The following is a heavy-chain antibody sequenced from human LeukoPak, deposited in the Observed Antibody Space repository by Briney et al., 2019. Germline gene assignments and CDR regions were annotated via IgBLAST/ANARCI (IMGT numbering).Heavy chain of an antibody. J-gene: IGHJ3*02. CDR3: ATDPPTRYAFGVAFDI. CDR2: FDPEDGET. D-gene: IGHD3-16*01. Sequence: ASVKVSCKVSGYTLTELSMHWVRQAPGKGLEWMGGFDPEDGETIYAQKFQGRVTMTEDTSTDTAYMELSSLRSEDTAVYYCATDPPTRYAFGVAFDIWGQGTMVTVSS. V-gene: IGHV1-24*01. CDR1: GYTLTELS.